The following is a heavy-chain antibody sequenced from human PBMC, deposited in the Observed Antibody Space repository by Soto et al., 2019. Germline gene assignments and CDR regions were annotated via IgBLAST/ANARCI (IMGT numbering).Heavy chain of an antibody. V-gene: IGHV3-30*04. Sequence: GGSLRLSCAASGFTFSFYAMHWVRQAPGKGLEWVAVISYNGRNKHYVDSVKGRFTISRDNSQDTLYLQMDSLRPDDTAVYYCARQAKIGDRTQFYFDSWGQGTLVTVSS. CDR3: ARQAKIGDRTQFYFDS. J-gene: IGHJ4*02. CDR2: ISYNGRNK. CDR1: GFTFSFYA. D-gene: IGHD3-16*01.